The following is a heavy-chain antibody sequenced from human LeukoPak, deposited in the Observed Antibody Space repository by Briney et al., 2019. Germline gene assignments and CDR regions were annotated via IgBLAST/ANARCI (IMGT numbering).Heavy chain of an antibody. V-gene: IGHV4-34*01. CDR1: GFTFSSYA. Sequence: GSLRLSCAASGFTFSSYAMSWVRQPPGKGLEWIGEINHSGSTNYNPSLKSRVTISVDTSKNQFSLKLSSVTAADTAVYYCARLGYCTSGVCYTQDYYYYYMDVWGKGTTVTVSS. J-gene: IGHJ6*03. CDR3: ARLGYCTSGVCYTQDYYYYYMDV. CDR2: INHSGST. D-gene: IGHD2-8*01.